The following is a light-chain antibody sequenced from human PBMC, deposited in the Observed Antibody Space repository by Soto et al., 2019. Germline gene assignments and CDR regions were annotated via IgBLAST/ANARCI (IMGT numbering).Light chain of an antibody. J-gene: IGKJ1*01. Sequence: DLQMTHSPSTLSASLGDRATLTCLTSQSIRNWVAWYQQKPGKAPKLLIFDASSLQSGVPSRFSGSGSGTEFTLTISSLQPDDFATYYCQEYHSYTWTFGQGTKVDIK. CDR1: QSIRNW. CDR3: QEYHSYTWT. CDR2: DAS. V-gene: IGKV1-5*01.